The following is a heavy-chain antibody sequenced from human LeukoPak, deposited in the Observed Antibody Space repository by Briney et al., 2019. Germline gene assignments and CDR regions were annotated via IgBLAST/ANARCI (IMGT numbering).Heavy chain of an antibody. CDR3: ARGTPTGGFDY. CDR1: GGSFSGYY. Sequence: ASETLSLTCAVYGGSFSGYYWSWIRQPPGKGLEWIGEINHSGSTNYNPSFKSRVTISVDTSKNQFSLKLSSVTAADTAVYYCARGTPTGGFDYWGQGTLVTVSS. D-gene: IGHD1-1*01. V-gene: IGHV4-34*01. J-gene: IGHJ4*02. CDR2: INHSGST.